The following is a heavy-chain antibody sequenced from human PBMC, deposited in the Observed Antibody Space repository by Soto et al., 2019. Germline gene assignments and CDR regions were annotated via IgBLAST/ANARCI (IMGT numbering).Heavy chain of an antibody. D-gene: IGHD3-9*01. V-gene: IGHV3-23*01. Sequence: GGSLRLSCAASGFTFSSYAMSWVRQAPGKGLEWVSAISGSGGSTYYADSVKGRFTISRDNSKNTLYLQMNSLRAEDTAVYYGAKRDLPKAWYFDSWTGYYFDYWGQGTLVTVSS. CDR1: GFTFSSYA. CDR3: AKRDLPKAWYFDSWTGYYFDY. CDR2: ISGSGGST. J-gene: IGHJ4*02.